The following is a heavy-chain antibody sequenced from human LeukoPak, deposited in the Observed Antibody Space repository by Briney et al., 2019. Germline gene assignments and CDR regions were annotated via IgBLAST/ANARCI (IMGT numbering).Heavy chain of an antibody. CDR2: IRYDGSNK. J-gene: IGHJ4*02. Sequence: GGSLSLSCAASGFTFSSYGMHWVRQAPGKGLGWVAFIRYDGSNKYYADSVKGRFTISRDNSKNTLYLQKNSLRAEDTAVFYCAKDGSVGATIDYWGQGTLVTVSS. V-gene: IGHV3-30*02. CDR3: AKDGSVGATIDY. D-gene: IGHD1-26*01. CDR1: GFTFSSYG.